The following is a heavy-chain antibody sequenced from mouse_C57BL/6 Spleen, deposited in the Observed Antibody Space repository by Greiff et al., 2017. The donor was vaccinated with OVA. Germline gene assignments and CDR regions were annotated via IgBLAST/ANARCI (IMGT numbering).Heavy chain of an antibody. D-gene: IGHD1-1*01. CDR1: GYTFTDYY. CDR3: AREEDYYGSSYDYYAMDY. Sequence: EVQLQQSGPELVKPGASVKISCKASGYTFTDYYMNWVKQSHGKSLEWIGDINPNNGGTSYNQKFKGKATLTVDKSSSTAYMELRSLTSEDSAVYYCAREEDYYGSSYDYYAMDYWGQGTSVTVSS. J-gene: IGHJ4*01. CDR2: INPNNGGT. V-gene: IGHV1-26*01.